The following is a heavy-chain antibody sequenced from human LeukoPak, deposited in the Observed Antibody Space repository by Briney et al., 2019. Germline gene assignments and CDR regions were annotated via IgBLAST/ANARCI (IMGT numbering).Heavy chain of an antibody. CDR3: ARAYREVTRAYCFDC. D-gene: IGHD4-17*01. CDR2: IDSDGSST. Sequence: PGGSLRLSCAASGFTFSSYWIHWVRQAPGKGLVWVSRIDSDGSSTDYADSVKGRFTISRDNAKNTLYLQMNSLRAEDTAVYYCARAYREVTRAYCFDCWSQGTLVTVSS. J-gene: IGHJ4*02. CDR1: GFTFSSYW. V-gene: IGHV3-74*01.